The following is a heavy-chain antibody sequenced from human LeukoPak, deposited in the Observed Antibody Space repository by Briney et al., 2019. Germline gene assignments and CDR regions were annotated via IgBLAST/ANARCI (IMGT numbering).Heavy chain of an antibody. CDR2: VFWNGVDK. J-gene: IGHJ6*03. Sequence: GGSLRLSCVASGFIVNDHAMHWVRQTPGKGLEWVAGVFWNGVDKGYADSVKGRFTISRDNAKDSLFLQINSLRAEDTAVYYCASSYYDILTGYSYYYMDVWGKGTTVTVSS. D-gene: IGHD3-9*01. CDR1: GFIVNDHA. CDR3: ASSYYDILTGYSYYYMDV. V-gene: IGHV3-9*01.